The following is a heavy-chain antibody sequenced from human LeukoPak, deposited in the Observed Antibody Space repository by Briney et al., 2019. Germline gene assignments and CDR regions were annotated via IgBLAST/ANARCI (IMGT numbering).Heavy chain of an antibody. CDR2: INPNSGGT. Sequence: ASVKVSCKASGYTFTGYYMHWVRQAPGQGLEWMGWINPNSGGTNYAQKFQGRVTMTRDTPISTAYMELSRLRSDDTAVYYCAREHCSGGSCYHDYWGQGTLVTVSS. V-gene: IGHV1-2*02. J-gene: IGHJ4*02. CDR1: GYTFTGYY. D-gene: IGHD2-15*01. CDR3: AREHCSGGSCYHDY.